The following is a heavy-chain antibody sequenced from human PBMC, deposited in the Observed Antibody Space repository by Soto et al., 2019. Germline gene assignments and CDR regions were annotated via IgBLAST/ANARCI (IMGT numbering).Heavy chain of an antibody. CDR3: TRGRVAGESSGGSRYHLDL. J-gene: IGHJ5*02. V-gene: IGHV1-8*01. CDR1: GYTFASD. D-gene: IGHD2-15*01. Sequence: QVQLVQSGAEVRQPGASVKVSCKAFGYTFASDINWVRQAAGQGLEWIGWMNPKTGNTGCAQKFQGRVTITRSTSVSTAYMELTSLRSDDTAVYYCTRGRVAGESSGGSRYHLDLWGQGTLVAVSS. CDR2: MNPKTGNT.